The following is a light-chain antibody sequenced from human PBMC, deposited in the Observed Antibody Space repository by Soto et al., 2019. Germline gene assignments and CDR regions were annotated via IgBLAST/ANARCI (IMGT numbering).Light chain of an antibody. CDR1: SSDVGGYNS. V-gene: IGLV2-8*01. CDR2: EVN. Sequence: QSALTQPPSASGSPGQWVTISCTGTSSDVGGYNSVSWYQQHPGKAHKLMIYEVNKRPSGVPDRFSGSKSGNTASLTGSGLQGEDEADYYCSSYGGSNNLVFGGGTKLTVL. CDR3: SSYGGSNNLV. J-gene: IGLJ2*01.